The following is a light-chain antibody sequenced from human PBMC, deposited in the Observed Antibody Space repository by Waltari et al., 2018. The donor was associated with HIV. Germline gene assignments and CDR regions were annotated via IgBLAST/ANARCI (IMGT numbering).Light chain of an antibody. CDR3: HQRSNWPQT. V-gene: IGKV3-11*01. Sequence: EIVLTQSPATLSLSPGERATLSCRASQSVSGYLAWYQQKPGQAPRLLIYDASSRATGIPARFSGSESGKDFTLTISSLEPEDFAVYYCHQRSNWPQTFGQGTKVEIK. J-gene: IGKJ1*01. CDR2: DAS. CDR1: QSVSGY.